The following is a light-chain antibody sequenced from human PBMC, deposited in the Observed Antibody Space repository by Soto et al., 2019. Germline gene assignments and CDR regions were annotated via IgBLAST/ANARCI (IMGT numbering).Light chain of an antibody. J-gene: IGKJ1*01. CDR1: ESISSSY. CDR3: QQYGSSPPWT. CDR2: GAS. Sequence: EIVLTQSPGTLSLSPGERATLSCRATESISSSYLAWYQQKPGQAPRLLIYGASSRATGIPDRFSGSGSGTDFTLTSSRLEPEDFAVYYCQQYGSSPPWTCGQGNKVEIK. V-gene: IGKV3-20*01.